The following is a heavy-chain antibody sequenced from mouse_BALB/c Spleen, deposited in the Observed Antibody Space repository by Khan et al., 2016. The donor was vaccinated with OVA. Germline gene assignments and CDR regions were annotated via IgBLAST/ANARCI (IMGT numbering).Heavy chain of an antibody. CDR1: GYSINRYG. Sequence: QVQLKESGPGLVAPSQSLSITCTVYGYSINRYGVHWVSQPQGKGREWLGLIWAGGSTNYNWALMSRLSISIDNSKSLVFLIINSLQTDDTALYYCARSKYLARYWGQGTTLTVSS. J-gene: IGHJ2*01. CDR2: IWAGGST. V-gene: IGHV2-9*02. CDR3: ARSKYLARY. D-gene: IGHD3-3*01.